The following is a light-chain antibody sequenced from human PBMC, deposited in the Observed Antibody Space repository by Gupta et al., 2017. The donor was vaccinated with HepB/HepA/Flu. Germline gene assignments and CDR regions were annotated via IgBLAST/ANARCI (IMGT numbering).Light chain of an antibody. J-gene: IGKJ5*01. CDR3: QQSYSTPQIT. CDR1: QSISSY. V-gene: IGKV1-39*01. Sequence: DIQMTQSPSSLSASVGDRVTITCRASQSISSYLNWYQQKPGKAPKLLIYAASSLQGGVPSRFSGSGSGTDFTLTISSLQPEDFATYYCQQSYSTPQITFGQGTRLEIK. CDR2: AAS.